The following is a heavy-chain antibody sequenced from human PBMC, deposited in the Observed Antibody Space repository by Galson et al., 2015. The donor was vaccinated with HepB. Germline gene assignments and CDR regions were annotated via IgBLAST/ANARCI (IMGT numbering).Heavy chain of an antibody. D-gene: IGHD3-9*01. CDR3: AKSFEYYDILTGYYAVFDY. CDR1: GFTFSSYA. CDR2: ISGSGGST. Sequence: SLRLSCAASGFTFSSYAMSWVRQAPGKGLEWVSAISGSGGSTYYADSVKGRFTISRDNSKNTLYLQMNSLRAEDTAVYYCAKSFEYYDILTGYYAVFDYWGQGTLVTVSS. J-gene: IGHJ4*02. V-gene: IGHV3-23*01.